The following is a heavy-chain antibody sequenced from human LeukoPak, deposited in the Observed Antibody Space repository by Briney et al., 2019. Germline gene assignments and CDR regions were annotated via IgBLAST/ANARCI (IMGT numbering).Heavy chain of an antibody. CDR3: ARVGSSSSGNANYYYYYMDV. CDR2: ISSSGTG. CDR1: GFTFSDYF. D-gene: IGHD6-6*01. J-gene: IGHJ6*03. Sequence: GGSLRLSCAASGFTFSDYFMSWIRQAPGKGLEWLSHISSSGTGYYTDSVKGRFTISRDNAKNSLYLQMNSLRAEDTALYYCARVGSSSSGNANYYYYYMDVWGKGTTVTVSS. V-gene: IGHV3-11*01.